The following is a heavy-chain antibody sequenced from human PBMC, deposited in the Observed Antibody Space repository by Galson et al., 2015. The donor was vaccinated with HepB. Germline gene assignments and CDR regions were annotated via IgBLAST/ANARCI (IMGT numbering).Heavy chain of an antibody. CDR2: ISGSGGST. V-gene: IGHV3-23*01. J-gene: IGHJ5*02. D-gene: IGHD2-21*02. Sequence: SLRLSCAASGFTFSSYAMSWVRQAPGKGLEWVSAISGSGGSTYYAGSVKGRFTISRDNSKNTLYLQMNSLRAEDTAVYYCAKLPRGIVVVTANFWFDPWGQGTLVTVSS. CDR3: AKLPRGIVVVTANFWFDP. CDR1: GFTFSSYA.